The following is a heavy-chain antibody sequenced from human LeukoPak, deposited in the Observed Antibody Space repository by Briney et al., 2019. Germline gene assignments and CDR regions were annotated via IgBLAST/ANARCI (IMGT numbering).Heavy chain of an antibody. CDR2: ISSSSSYI. J-gene: IGHJ4*02. CDR3: ARDGLAITPHSFDY. V-gene: IGHV3-21*01. D-gene: IGHD5-12*01. Sequence: PGGSLRLSCAASGFTFSSYSMNWVRQAPGKGLEWVSSISSSSSYIYYADSVKGRFTISRDNAKNSLYLQMNSLRAEDTAVYYCARDGLAITPHSFDYWGQGTLVTVSS. CDR1: GFTFSSYS.